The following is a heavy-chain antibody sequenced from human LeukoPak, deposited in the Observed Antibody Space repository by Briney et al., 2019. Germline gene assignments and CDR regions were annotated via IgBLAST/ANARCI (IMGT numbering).Heavy chain of an antibody. CDR2: ISEDGRTT. D-gene: IGHD5-12*01. CDR1: GFSFDDYA. J-gene: IGHJ3*02. CDR3: TKAARNIGYDPLDAFDI. Sequence: PGGSLRLSCAASGFSFDDYAMHWVRQAPGKGLQWVSLISEDGRTTYYADSVKGRFTISKDNSKNSLYLQMNSLRTEDTALYNCTKAARNIGYDPLDAFDIWGQGTLVTVSS. V-gene: IGHV3-43*02.